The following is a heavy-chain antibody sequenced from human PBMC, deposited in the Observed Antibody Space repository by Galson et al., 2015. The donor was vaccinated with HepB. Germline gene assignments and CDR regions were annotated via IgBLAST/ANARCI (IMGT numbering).Heavy chain of an antibody. CDR3: ARGRDPTRYYYYGMDV. J-gene: IGHJ6*02. Sequence: SLRLSCAASGFTFSSYGMHWVRQAPGKGLEWVAVIWYDGSNKYYADSVKGRFTISRDNSKNTLYLQMNSLRAEDTAVYYCARGRDPTRYYYYGMDVWGQGTTVTVSS. CDR2: IWYDGSNK. D-gene: IGHD2-2*01. V-gene: IGHV3-33*01. CDR1: GFTFSSYG.